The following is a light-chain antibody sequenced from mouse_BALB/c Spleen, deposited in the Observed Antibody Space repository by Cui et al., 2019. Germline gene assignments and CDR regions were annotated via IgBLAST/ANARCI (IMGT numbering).Light chain of an antibody. J-gene: IGKJ2*01. V-gene: IGKV4-68*01. CDR3: QQWSSNPPT. CDR2: LTS. Sequence: IVLTQSPPLMSASPGEKVTMTCSASSSVSYMYWYQQKPRSSPKPWIYLTSNLASGVPARFSGSGSGTSYSLTISSMEAEDAATYYCQQWSSNPPTFGGGTKLEIK. CDR1: SSVSY.